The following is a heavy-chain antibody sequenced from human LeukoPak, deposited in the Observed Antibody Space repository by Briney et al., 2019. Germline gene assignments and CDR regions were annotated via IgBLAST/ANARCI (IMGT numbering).Heavy chain of an antibody. CDR1: GGSISSSGYY. V-gene: IGHV4-39*01. CDR3: ARQGPYYDFWSGYSPNFDY. Sequence: KPSETLSLTCTVSGGSISSSGYYWGWIRQPPGKGLEWIGSIYYSGSTYYNPSLKSRVTISVDTSKNQFSLKLSSVTAADTAVYYCARQGPYYDFWSGYSPNFDYWGQGTLVTVSS. J-gene: IGHJ4*02. CDR2: IYYSGST. D-gene: IGHD3-3*01.